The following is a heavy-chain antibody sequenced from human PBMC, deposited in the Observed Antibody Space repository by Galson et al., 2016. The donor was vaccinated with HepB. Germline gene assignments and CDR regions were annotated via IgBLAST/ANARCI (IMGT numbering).Heavy chain of an antibody. Sequence: SLRLSCAASGFSFSNSGMSWVRQAPGRGLEWVSAITRSGDATHYADFVKGRFTISRDTSTNTLYLYMNNLTAGDTAIYYCGKHGGFDYWGQGALVTVSS. CDR2: ITRSGDAT. CDR3: GKHGGFDY. CDR1: GFSFSNSG. J-gene: IGHJ4*02. V-gene: IGHV3-23*01. D-gene: IGHD3-16*01.